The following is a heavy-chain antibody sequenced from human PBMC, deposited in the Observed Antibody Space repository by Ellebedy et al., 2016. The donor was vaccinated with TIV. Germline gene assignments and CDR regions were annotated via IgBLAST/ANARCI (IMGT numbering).Heavy chain of an antibody. CDR1: GFTFSSYS. Sequence: GESLKISXAASGFTFSSYSMNWVRQAPGKGLEWVSYISSSSSTIYYADSVKGRFTISRDNAKNSLYLQMNSLRAEDTAVYYCARDHSSWSYYYYYYYMDVWGKGTTVTVSS. CDR3: ARDHSSWSYYYYYYYMDV. CDR2: ISSSSSTI. V-gene: IGHV3-48*01. J-gene: IGHJ6*03. D-gene: IGHD6-6*01.